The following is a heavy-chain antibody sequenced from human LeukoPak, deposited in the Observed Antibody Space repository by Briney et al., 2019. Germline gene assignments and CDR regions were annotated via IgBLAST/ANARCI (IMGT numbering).Heavy chain of an antibody. D-gene: IGHD6-19*01. V-gene: IGHV1-18*01. CDR2: NSAYNGNT. Sequence: ASVKVSCKASGYTFTSYGISWVRQAPGQGLEWMGWNSAYNGNTNYAQKLQGRVTMTRDTSTSTVYMELSSLRSEDTAVYYCARGGRIAVAGTPADYWGQGTLVTVSS. CDR3: ARGGRIAVAGTPADY. CDR1: GYTFTSYG. J-gene: IGHJ4*02.